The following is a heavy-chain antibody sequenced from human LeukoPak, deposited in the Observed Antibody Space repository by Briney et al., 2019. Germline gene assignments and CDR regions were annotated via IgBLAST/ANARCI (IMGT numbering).Heavy chain of an antibody. CDR2: IYYNGDT. J-gene: IGHJ3*02. CDR3: ARRNAFDI. CDR1: GGSITSFY. V-gene: IGHV4-59*01. Sequence: PSETLSLTCTVSGGSITSFYWNWIRQSPGKGLEWIGSIYYNGDTNYNPSLKSRVSISIDTSKTHFSLKLSSVTPADTAVYYCARRNAFDIWSQGTMVTVSP.